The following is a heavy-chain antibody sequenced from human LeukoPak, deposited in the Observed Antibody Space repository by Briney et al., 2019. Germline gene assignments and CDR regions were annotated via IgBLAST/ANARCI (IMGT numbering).Heavy chain of an antibody. Sequence: PGGSLRLSCAASGFTISSNYMSWVRQAPGKGLEWVSVIYSGGSTYYADSVKGRFTISRDNSKNTLYLQMNSLRAEDTAVYYCARGDTAMDMYYFDYWGQGTLVTVSS. V-gene: IGHV3-53*01. CDR1: GFTISSNY. CDR3: ARGDTAMDMYYFDY. CDR2: IYSGGST. D-gene: IGHD5-18*01. J-gene: IGHJ4*02.